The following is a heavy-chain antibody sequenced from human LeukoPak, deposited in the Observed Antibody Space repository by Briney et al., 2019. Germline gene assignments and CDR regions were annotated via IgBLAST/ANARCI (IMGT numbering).Heavy chain of an antibody. CDR3: ARVAVITGTKRFNWFDP. CDR1: GGSISSGDYY. J-gene: IGHJ5*02. V-gene: IGHV4-30-4*08. CDR2: IYYSGST. Sequence: SQTLSLTCTVSGGSISSGDYYWSWIRQPPGKGLEWIGYIYYSGSTYYNPSLKSRVTLSVDTSKNQFSLKLSSLTAADTAVYYCARVAVITGTKRFNWFDPWGQGTLVTVSS. D-gene: IGHD1/OR15-1a*01.